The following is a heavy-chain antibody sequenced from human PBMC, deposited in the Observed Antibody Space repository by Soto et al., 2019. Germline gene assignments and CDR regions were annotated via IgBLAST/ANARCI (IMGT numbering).Heavy chain of an antibody. J-gene: IGHJ5*02. CDR1: GGSISSSSYY. CDR3: ARHRARNWFDP. V-gene: IGHV4-39*01. Sequence: SETLSLTCIVSGGSISSSSYYWGWIRQPPGKGLEWIGSIYYSGSTYYNPSLKSRVTISVDTSKNQFSLKLSSVTAADTDVFYCARHRARNWFDPCGQGTLVTV. D-gene: IGHD6-6*01. CDR2: IYYSGST.